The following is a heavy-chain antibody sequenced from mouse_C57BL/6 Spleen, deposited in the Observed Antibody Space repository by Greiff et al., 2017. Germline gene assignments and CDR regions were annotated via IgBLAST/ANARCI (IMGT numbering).Heavy chain of an antibody. CDR2: ISSGGSYT. V-gene: IGHV5-6*02. CDR3: ARHGDDYGSRYWYFDV. Sequence: DVMLVESGGDLVKPGGSLKLSCAASGFTFSSSGMSWVRQTPDKRLEWVATISSGGSYTYSPDSVKVRCTIHRDNGKNTLYLEMSSLKSEDTAMYYCARHGDDYGSRYWYFDVWGKGTTVTVSS. J-gene: IGHJ1*03. CDR1: GFTFSSSG. D-gene: IGHD1-1*01.